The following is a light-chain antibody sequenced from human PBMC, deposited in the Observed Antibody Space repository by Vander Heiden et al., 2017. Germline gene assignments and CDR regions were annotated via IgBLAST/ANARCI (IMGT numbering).Light chain of an antibody. J-gene: IGKJ3*01. Sequence: EIVLTQSPDFQSVTPKEKVTITCRASQSLGSSLHWYQQQPDQSPKLLIKYAYQSIPGVPSRFRGSGSGTDCTLTINSREAEDAAAYYCHQSSSGPFTFAPGTKVDIK. CDR3: HQSSSGPFT. CDR2: YAY. CDR1: QSLGSS. V-gene: IGKV6D-21*02.